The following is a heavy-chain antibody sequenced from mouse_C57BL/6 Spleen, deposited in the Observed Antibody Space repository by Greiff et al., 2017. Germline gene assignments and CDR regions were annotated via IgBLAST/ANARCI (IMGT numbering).Heavy chain of an antibody. J-gene: IGHJ4*01. V-gene: IGHV1-12*01. Sequence: LQQSGAELVRPGASVKMSCKASGYTFTSYNMHWVKQTPRQGLEWIGAIYPGNGDTSYNQKFKGQATLTVDNSSSTAYMQLSSLTSEDSAGYFWAKWTTYAIDYWGQGTSVTVSS. CDR1: GYTFTSYN. D-gene: IGHD2-12*01. CDR3: AKWTTYAIDY. CDR2: IYPGNGDT.